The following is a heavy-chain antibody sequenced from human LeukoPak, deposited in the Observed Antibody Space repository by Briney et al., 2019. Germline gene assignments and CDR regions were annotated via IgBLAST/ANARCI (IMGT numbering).Heavy chain of an antibody. CDR2: IKPDTGVT. CDR3: ARDNNWGPDY. V-gene: IGHV1-2*02. CDR1: GYTFTGHY. Sequence: ASVKVSCKASGYTFTGHYMHWVRQAPGQGLEWMGWIKPDTGVTYYAQNFQGRFTMTTDTSIGTVYMELSSLRSDDTAVYYCARDNNWGPDYWGQGTLVTVSS. J-gene: IGHJ4*02. D-gene: IGHD7-27*01.